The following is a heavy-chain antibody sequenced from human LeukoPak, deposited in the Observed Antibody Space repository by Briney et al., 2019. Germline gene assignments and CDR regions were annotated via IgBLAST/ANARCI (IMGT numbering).Heavy chain of an antibody. J-gene: IGHJ6*02. Sequence: QPGASLRLSCAASGFTVSSNYMSWVRQAPGKGLEWVSVIYSGGSTYYADSVKGRFTISRDNSKNTLYLQMNSLRAEDTAVYYCARDDPGGYDSSGYYPPYYGMDVWGQGTTVTVSS. D-gene: IGHD3-22*01. CDR3: ARDDPGGYDSSGYYPPYYGMDV. CDR1: GFTVSSNY. CDR2: IYSGGST. V-gene: IGHV3-53*01.